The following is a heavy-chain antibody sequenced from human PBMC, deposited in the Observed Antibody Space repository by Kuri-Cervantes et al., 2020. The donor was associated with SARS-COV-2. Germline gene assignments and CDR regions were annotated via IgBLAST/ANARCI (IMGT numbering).Heavy chain of an antibody. V-gene: IGHV1-69*13. J-gene: IGHJ5*02. D-gene: IGHD6-6*01. CDR2: IIPIFGTA. CDR1: GYTFTSYG. Sequence: SVKVSCKASGYTFTSYGISWVRQAPGQGLEWMGGIIPIFGTANYAQKFQGRVTITADESTSTAYMELSRLRSDDTAVYYCARDSAGLYSSSSWNWFDPWGQGTRVTVSS. CDR3: ARDSAGLYSSSSWNWFDP.